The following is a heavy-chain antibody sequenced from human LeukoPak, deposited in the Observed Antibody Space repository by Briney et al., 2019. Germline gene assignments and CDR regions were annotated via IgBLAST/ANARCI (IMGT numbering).Heavy chain of an antibody. J-gene: IGHJ6*02. CDR2: INSGGST. CDR3: TRTYGDYDYYYGLDV. CDR1: GFTFSNNY. Sequence: GGSLRLSCAASGFTFSNNYMAWVRQAPGKGLEWVSFINSGGSTDYSDSVKGIFTISRDNYQNTMFLQMKSLRAEDTGLYYCTRTYGDYDYYYGLDVWGQGTTVTVSS. V-gene: IGHV3-66*01. D-gene: IGHD4-17*01.